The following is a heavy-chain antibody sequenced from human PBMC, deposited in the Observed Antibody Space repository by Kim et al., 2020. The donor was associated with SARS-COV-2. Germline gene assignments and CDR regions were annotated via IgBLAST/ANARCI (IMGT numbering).Heavy chain of an antibody. D-gene: IGHD2-2*01. Sequence: GGSLRLSCAASGFTFSSYAMSWVRQAPGKGLEWVSAISGSGGSTYYADSVKGRFTISRDNSKNTLYLQMNSLRAEDTAVYYCAWGDKGYCSSTSCYLAFDIWGQGTMVTVSS. V-gene: IGHV3-23*01. CDR3: AWGDKGYCSSTSCYLAFDI. J-gene: IGHJ3*02. CDR2: ISGSGGST. CDR1: GFTFSSYA.